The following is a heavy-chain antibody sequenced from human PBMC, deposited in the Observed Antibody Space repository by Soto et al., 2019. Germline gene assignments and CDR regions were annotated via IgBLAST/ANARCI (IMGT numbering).Heavy chain of an antibody. CDR3: ARGLDYYYGMDV. J-gene: IGHJ6*02. Sequence: SVKVSCKASVGTFSSYAISWVRQAPGQGLEWMGGIIPIFGTANYAQKFQGRVTITADESTSTAYMELSSLRSEDTAVYYCARGLDYYYGMDVWGQGTTVTVSS. V-gene: IGHV1-69*13. CDR2: IIPIFGTA. CDR1: VGTFSSYA.